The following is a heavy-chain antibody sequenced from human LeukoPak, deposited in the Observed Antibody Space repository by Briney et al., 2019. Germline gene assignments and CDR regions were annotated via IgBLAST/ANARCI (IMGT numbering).Heavy chain of an antibody. D-gene: IGHD6-19*01. V-gene: IGHV7-4-1*02. Sequence: ASVKVSCKASGYTFTSYAMNWVRQAPGQGLEWMGWINTNTGNPTYAQGFTGRFVFSLDTSVSTAYLQISSLKAEDTAVYYCARDGGYSSGWYAPHYYYYYGMDVWGQGTTVTVSS. J-gene: IGHJ6*02. CDR1: GYTFTSYA. CDR3: ARDGGYSSGWYAPHYYYYYGMDV. CDR2: INTNTGNP.